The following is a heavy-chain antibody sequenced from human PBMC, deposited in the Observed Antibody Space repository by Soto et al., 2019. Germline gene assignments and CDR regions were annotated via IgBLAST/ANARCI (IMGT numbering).Heavy chain of an antibody. CDR1: GGTFTNYA. V-gene: IGHV1-69*13. CDR2: FISIFGTT. CDR3: ARLESTYFDSSGYYWFDP. Sequence: VASVKVSCKASGGTFTNYAISWVRQAPGQGLEWMGAFISIFGTTNYAQKFQGRLTITADESTGTAYMELSSLRSADTAVYYCARLESTYFDSSGYYWFDPWGQGTLVTVSS. D-gene: IGHD3-22*01. J-gene: IGHJ5*02.